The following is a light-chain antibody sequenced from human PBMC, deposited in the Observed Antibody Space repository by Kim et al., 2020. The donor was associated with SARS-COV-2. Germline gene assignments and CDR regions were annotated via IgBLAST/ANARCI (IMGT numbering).Light chain of an antibody. V-gene: IGKV1D-16*01. J-gene: IGKJ4*01. CDR1: QAISSW. CDR3: QQYNSYPLT. Sequence: DIQMTQSPSSLSASVGDRVTITCRASQAISSWLAWYHQKPEKAPKSLIFAATNLQSGVPSRFSGSGSGTDFTLTISNLQPEDFATYYCQQYNSYPLTFGGGTKVDIK. CDR2: AAT.